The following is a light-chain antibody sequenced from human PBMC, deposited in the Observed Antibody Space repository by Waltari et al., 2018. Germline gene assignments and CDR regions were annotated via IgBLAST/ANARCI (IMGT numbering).Light chain of an antibody. CDR3: CSYAARSTWV. J-gene: IGLJ3*02. Sequence: QSALTQPASVSGSPGQSITISCTVTSSAVGSYNLVSWDQQHPGKAPKLMIYEGTKRPSGVSNRFSGSKSGNTASLTISGLQAEDEADYYCCSYAARSTWVFGGGTKLTVL. V-gene: IGLV2-23*01. CDR1: SSAVGSYNL. CDR2: EGT.